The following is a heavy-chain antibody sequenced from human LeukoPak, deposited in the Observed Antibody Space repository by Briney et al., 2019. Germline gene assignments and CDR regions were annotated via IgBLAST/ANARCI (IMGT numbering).Heavy chain of an antibody. CDR3: ARDLGPYNTSPNSGAFDI. V-gene: IGHV3-11*04. CDR1: GFTFSDHY. Sequence: PGGSLRLSCAASGFTFSDHYMAWIRQAPGKGLECISYLSRRGGTIYYADSVKGRFTVSWDNAKNSFYLQMNSLRAEDTAVFYCARDLGPYNTSPNSGAFDIWGQGTMVTVSS. CDR2: LSRRGGTI. D-gene: IGHD1-14*01. J-gene: IGHJ3*02.